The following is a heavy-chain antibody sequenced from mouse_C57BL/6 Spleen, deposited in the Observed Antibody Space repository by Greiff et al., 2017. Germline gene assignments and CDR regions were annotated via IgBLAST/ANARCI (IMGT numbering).Heavy chain of an antibody. CDR3: ARGRGLRSLYYAMDY. CDR1: GYTFTDYN. CDR2: INPNNGGT. J-gene: IGHJ4*01. V-gene: IGHV1-22*01. Sequence: EVKLMESGPELVKPGASVKMSCKASGYTFTDYNMHWVKQSHGKSLEWIGYINPNNGGTSYNQKFKGKATLTVNKSSSTAYMELRSLTSEDSAVYYCARGRGLRSLYYAMDYWGQGTSVTVSS. D-gene: IGHD2-4*01.